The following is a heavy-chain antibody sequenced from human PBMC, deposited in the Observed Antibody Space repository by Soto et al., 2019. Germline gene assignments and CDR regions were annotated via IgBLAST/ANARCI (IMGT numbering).Heavy chain of an antibody. V-gene: IGHV3-33*01. CDR3: ASLGTAYSSSWYGNLDY. D-gene: IGHD6-13*01. Sequence: GGSLRLSCAASGFTFSSYGMHWVRQAPGKGLEWVAVIWYDGSNKYYADSVKGRFTISRDNSKNTLYLQMNSLRAEDTAVYYCASLGTAYSSSWYGNLDYWGQGTLVTVSS. CDR2: IWYDGSNK. CDR1: GFTFSSYG. J-gene: IGHJ4*02.